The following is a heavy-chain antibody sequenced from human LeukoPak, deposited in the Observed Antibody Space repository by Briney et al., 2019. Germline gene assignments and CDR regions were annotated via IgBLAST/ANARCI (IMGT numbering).Heavy chain of an antibody. Sequence: GGSLRLSCEASGLTFDDYAMHWVRHAPGKGLEWVSGISWNSGSIDYADSVKGRFTISRDNAKNSLYLQMNSLRAEDTALYYCAKDSGGYDFDYWGQGTLVTVSS. CDR2: ISWNSGSI. CDR1: GLTFDDYA. CDR3: AKDSGGYDFDY. V-gene: IGHV3-9*01. D-gene: IGHD5-12*01. J-gene: IGHJ4*02.